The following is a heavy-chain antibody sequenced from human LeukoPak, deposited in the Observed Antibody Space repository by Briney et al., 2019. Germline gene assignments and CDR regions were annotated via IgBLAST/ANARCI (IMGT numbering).Heavy chain of an antibody. V-gene: IGHV1-2*02. CDR1: GYTFTGYY. D-gene: IGHD3-22*01. J-gene: IGHJ5*02. Sequence: GSSVKVSCKASGYTFTGYYMHWVRQAPGQGLEWMGWINPNSGGTNYAQKFQGRVTMTRDTSTSTAYMELRSLRSDDTAVYYCAREMGSSYTYYYDSRTSRGLAPWGQGTLVTVSS. CDR2: INPNSGGT. CDR3: AREMGSSYTYYYDSRTSRGLAP.